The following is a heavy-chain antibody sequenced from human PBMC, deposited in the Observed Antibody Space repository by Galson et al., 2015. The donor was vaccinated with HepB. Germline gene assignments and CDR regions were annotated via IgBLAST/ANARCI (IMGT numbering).Heavy chain of an antibody. D-gene: IGHD5-24*01. J-gene: IGHJ4*02. CDR3: ARDLGDGYNFYYFDY. CDR2: IYYSGST. V-gene: IGHV4-59*01. Sequence: LSLTCTVSGGSISSYYWSWIRQPPGKGLEGIGCIYYSGSTNYNPSLKSRVTISVDTSKNQFSLKLSSVTAADTAVYYCARDLGDGYNFYYFDYWGQGTLVTVSS. CDR1: GGSISSYY.